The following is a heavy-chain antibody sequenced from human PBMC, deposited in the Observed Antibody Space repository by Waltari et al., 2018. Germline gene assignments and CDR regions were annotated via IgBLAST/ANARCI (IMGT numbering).Heavy chain of an antibody. CDR3: ARWGRDYGDYGY. CDR1: GYTFTGYY. V-gene: IGHV1-2*02. J-gene: IGHJ4*02. Sequence: QVQLVQSGAEVKKPGASVKVSCKASGYTFTGYYMHWVRQAPGQGLEWMGWTNPNRGGTNKAKKFQGRVTRTRDTSISTAYRELSRLRSDDTAVYYCARWGRDYGDYGYWGQGTLVTVSS. D-gene: IGHD4-17*01. CDR2: TNPNRGGT.